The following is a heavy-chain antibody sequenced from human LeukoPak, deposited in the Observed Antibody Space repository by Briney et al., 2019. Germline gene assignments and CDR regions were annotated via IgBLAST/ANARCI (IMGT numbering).Heavy chain of an antibody. CDR1: GFTFSSYW. D-gene: IGHD2-2*02. Sequence: GRSLRLSCAASGFTFSSYWMSWVRQAPGKGLEWVANIKQDGSEKYYVDSVKGRFTISRDNAKNSLYLQMNSLRAEDTAVYYCAREAYCSSTSCYNAEYFQHWGQGTLVTVSS. CDR2: IKQDGSEK. CDR3: AREAYCSSTSCYNAEYFQH. V-gene: IGHV3-7*03. J-gene: IGHJ1*01.